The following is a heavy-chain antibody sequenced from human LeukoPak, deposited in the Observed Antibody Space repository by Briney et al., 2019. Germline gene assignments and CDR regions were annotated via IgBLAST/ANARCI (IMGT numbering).Heavy chain of an antibody. CDR3: AKDLAADDAFDI. J-gene: IGHJ3*02. Sequence: GGSLRLSCAASEFTFSTYSMNWVRKAPGKGLEWVSAISGSGGSTYYADSVKGRFTISRDNSKNTLYLQMNSLRAEDTAVYYCAKDLAADDAFDIWGQGTMVTVSS. D-gene: IGHD2-15*01. CDR1: EFTFSTYS. V-gene: IGHV3-23*01. CDR2: ISGSGGST.